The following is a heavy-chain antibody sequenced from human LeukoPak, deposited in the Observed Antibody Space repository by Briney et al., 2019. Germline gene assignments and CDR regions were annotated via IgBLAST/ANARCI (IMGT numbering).Heavy chain of an antibody. J-gene: IGHJ6*02. CDR2: FDPEDGET. CDR1: GYTLTELS. D-gene: IGHD1-7*01. CDR3: ATGELELHATRGYYGMDA. V-gene: IGHV1-24*01. Sequence: ASVKVSCKVSGYTLTELSMHWVRQAPGKGLEWMGGFDPEDGETIYAQKFQGRVTMTEDTSTDTAYMELSSLRSEDTAVYYCATGELELHATRGYYGMDAWGQGTTVTVSS.